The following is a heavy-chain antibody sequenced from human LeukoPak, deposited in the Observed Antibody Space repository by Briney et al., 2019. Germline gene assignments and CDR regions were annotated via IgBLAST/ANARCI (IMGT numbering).Heavy chain of an antibody. CDR1: GFTFSNYN. D-gene: IGHD2-21*01. V-gene: IGHV3-48*04. Sequence: GGSLRLSCAASGFTFSNYNILWLRQAPGKGLEWVSYISTSSVTIYYADSVKGRFTISRDNAKNSLFLQMNSLRAEDTGVYYCARNAYASGLGDYCGQGTLVSVSS. CDR3: ARNAYASGLGDY. J-gene: IGHJ4*02. CDR2: ISTSSVTI.